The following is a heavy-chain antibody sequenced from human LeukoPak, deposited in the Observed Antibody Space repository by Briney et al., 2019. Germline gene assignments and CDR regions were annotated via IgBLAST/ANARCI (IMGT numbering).Heavy chain of an antibody. J-gene: IGHJ3*02. Sequence: ASVKVSCKVSGYTLTGLSMHWVRQAPGKGLEWMGGFDPEDGETIYAQKFQGRVTMTEDTSTDTAYMELSSLRSEDTAVYYCATGTDSSPSHAFDIWGQGTMVTVSS. V-gene: IGHV1-24*01. CDR1: GYTLTGLS. D-gene: IGHD6-6*01. CDR3: ATGTDSSPSHAFDI. CDR2: FDPEDGET.